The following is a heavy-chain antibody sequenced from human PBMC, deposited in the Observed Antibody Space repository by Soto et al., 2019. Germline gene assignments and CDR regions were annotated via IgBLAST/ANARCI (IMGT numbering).Heavy chain of an antibody. Sequence: QVQLQQWGAGLLKPSETLSLTCAVYGGSFSGYYWRWIRHPPGKGLEWIGEINHSGRTNYNPSLKSRVTVSVDTSKDQFSLKLSSVTAADTAVYYCARGLRTTKPDAFDIWGQGTMVTVSS. CDR2: INHSGRT. J-gene: IGHJ3*02. CDR3: ARGLRTTKPDAFDI. CDR1: GGSFSGYY. V-gene: IGHV4-34*01. D-gene: IGHD4-17*01.